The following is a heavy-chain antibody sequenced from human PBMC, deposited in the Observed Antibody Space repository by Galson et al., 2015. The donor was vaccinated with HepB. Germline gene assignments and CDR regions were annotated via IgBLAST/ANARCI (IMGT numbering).Heavy chain of an antibody. CDR2: ISYDGSNK. CDR1: GFTFSSYA. Sequence: SLRLSCAASGFTFSSYAMHWVRQAPGKGLEWVAVISYDGSNKYYADSVKGRFTISRDNSKNTLYLQMNSLRAEDTAVYYCAREREEVVGATYFDYWGQGTLVTVSS. CDR3: AREREEVVGATYFDY. D-gene: IGHD1-26*01. J-gene: IGHJ4*02. V-gene: IGHV3-30*04.